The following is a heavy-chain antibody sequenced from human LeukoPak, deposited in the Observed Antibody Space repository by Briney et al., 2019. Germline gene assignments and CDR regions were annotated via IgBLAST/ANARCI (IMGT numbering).Heavy chain of an antibody. D-gene: IGHD2-15*01. J-gene: IGHJ4*02. CDR2: IYYSGST. CDR1: GGSISSYY. V-gene: IGHV4-59*12. Sequence: SETLSLTCTVSGGSISSYYWSWIRQPPGKGLEWIGYIYYSGSTNYNPSLKSRVTISVDTSKNQFSLKLSSVTAADTAVYYCARYCSGGSCYPTYYFDYWGQGTLVTVSS. CDR3: ARYCSGGSCYPTYYFDY.